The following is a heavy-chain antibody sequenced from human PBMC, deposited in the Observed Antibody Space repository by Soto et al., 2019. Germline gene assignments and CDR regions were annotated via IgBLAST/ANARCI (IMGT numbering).Heavy chain of an antibody. Sequence: VQLVESGGGVVQPGRSLRLSCAASGFTFSSYGMHWVRQAPGKGLEWVAVIWYDGSNKYYADSVKGRFTISRDNSKNTLYLQMNSLRAEDTAVYYCARDGGSGSPWWWFDPWGQGTLVTVSS. CDR2: IWYDGSNK. CDR1: GFTFSSYG. CDR3: ARDGGSGSPWWWFDP. D-gene: IGHD3-10*01. V-gene: IGHV3-33*01. J-gene: IGHJ5*02.